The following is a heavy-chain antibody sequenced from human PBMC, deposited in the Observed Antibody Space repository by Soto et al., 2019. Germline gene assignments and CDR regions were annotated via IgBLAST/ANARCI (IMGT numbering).Heavy chain of an antibody. V-gene: IGHV3-23*04. D-gene: IGHD6-19*01. Sequence: EVQLVQSGAEVKKPGESLKISCKGSGYSFSRYAMSWVRQAPGKGLEWVSAISGSGGSTYYADSVKGRFTISRDNSKNTLYLQMNSLRAEDTAVYYCAKDHDSSGWTYYYYYGMDVWGQGTTVTVSS. CDR2: ISGSGGST. J-gene: IGHJ6*02. CDR3: AKDHDSSGWTYYYYYGMDV. CDR1: GYSFSRYA.